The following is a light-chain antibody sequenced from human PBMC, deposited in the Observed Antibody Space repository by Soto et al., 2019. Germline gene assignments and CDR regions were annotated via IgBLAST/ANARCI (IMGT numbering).Light chain of an antibody. CDR2: GNT. Sequence: QSVLTQPPSVSGAPGQRVTISCTGSSSNIGAGYDVHWYQQLPGTAPKLLIYGNTNRPSGVPDRFSGSKSAPSASLAITGLQADDEADYYCQSYDSSLSGWVFGGGTQLTVL. CDR3: QSYDSSLSGWV. CDR1: SSNIGAGYD. J-gene: IGLJ3*02. V-gene: IGLV1-40*01.